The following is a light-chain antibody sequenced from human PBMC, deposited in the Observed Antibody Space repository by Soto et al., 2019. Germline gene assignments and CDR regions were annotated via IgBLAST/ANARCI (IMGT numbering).Light chain of an antibody. CDR1: NSDIGGYDY. J-gene: IGLJ2*01. V-gene: IGLV2-14*01. Sequence: QSALTQPASVSGSPGQSITISCTGTNSDIGGYDYVSWYQQNPGKAPKLMISEVSNRASGVSTRFSGYKSGNTASLTISGLQAEDEAEYYCSSYTSSTTLVFGGGTKLTVL. CDR2: EVS. CDR3: SSYTSSTTLV.